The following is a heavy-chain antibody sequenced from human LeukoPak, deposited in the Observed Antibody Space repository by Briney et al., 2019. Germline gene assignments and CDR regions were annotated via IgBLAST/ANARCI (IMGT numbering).Heavy chain of an antibody. J-gene: IGHJ6*03. CDR2: ISSSGGST. D-gene: IGHD3-3*01. V-gene: IGHV3-23*01. CDR3: AKGSARFLEWSDYYYYMDV. Sequence: GGSLRLSCAASGFTFSSYAMSWVRQAPGKGLEWVSAISSSGGSTYYADSVKGRFTISRDNSKNTLYLQMNSLRAEDTAVYYCAKGSARFLEWSDYYYYMDVWGQGTTVTVSS. CDR1: GFTFSSYA.